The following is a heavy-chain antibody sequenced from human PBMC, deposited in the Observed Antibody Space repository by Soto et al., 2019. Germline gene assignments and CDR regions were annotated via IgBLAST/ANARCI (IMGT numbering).Heavy chain of an antibody. J-gene: IGHJ3*02. CDR1: GYTFSHYG. CDR2: ISPYSGIS. V-gene: IGHV1-18*01. CDR3: AKGSNDFWSGSLATGDSFDI. Sequence: QVQLVQSGSEVEKAGASVKVSCRASGYTFSHYGVSWVRQAPGQGLEWMGWISPYSGISGYAQDLQGRVTMTTDTSTNTAYMELRSLRSDDTAVYYCAKGSNDFWSGSLATGDSFDIWGQGTLVTVAS. D-gene: IGHD3-3*01.